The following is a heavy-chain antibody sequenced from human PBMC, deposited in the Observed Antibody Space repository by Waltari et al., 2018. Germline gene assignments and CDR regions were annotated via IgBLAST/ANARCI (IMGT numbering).Heavy chain of an antibody. CDR3: ARDGGGRNWFDP. CDR1: GGSISSSSYY. V-gene: IGHV4-39*07. D-gene: IGHD1-26*01. CDR2: IYYSGST. J-gene: IGHJ5*02. Sequence: QLQLQESGPGLVKPSETLSLTCTVSGGSISSSSYYWGWIRQPPGKGLEWIGSIYYSGSTYYTPSLKSRVTISVDTSKNQFSLKLSSVTAADTAVYYCARDGGGRNWFDPWGQGTLVTVSS.